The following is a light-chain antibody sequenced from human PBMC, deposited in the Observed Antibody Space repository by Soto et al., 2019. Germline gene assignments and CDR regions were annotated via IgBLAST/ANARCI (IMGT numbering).Light chain of an antibody. J-gene: IGKJ4*01. CDR3: QQYNSWPLT. V-gene: IGKV3D-15*01. CDR1: QSVSSN. Sequence: ETVMTQSPATLSVSPGERATLSCMASQSVSSNLAWYQQKPGQPPRLLIYDISTRATGIPTRFSGSGSGTEFTLTISSLQSEDFAVYYCQQYNSWPLTFGGGTKVEIK. CDR2: DIS.